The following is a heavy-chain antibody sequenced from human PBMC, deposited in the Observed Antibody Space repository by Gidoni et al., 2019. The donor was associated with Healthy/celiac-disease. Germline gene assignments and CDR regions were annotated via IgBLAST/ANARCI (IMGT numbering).Heavy chain of an antibody. J-gene: IGHJ2*01. CDR3: ARDSGADDPAYWYFDL. V-gene: IGHV3-33*01. D-gene: IGHD5-18*01. CDR2: IWYVGSNK. CDR1: GFTLRTYG. Sequence: QVQLVESGGGVVQPGRSLRLSCAASGFTLRTYGMRGVRQAPGQGLEWVEVIWYVGSNKYYADSVKGRFTISRDNSKNTLYLQMNSLRAEDTAVYYCARDSGADDPAYWYFDLWGRGTLVTVSS.